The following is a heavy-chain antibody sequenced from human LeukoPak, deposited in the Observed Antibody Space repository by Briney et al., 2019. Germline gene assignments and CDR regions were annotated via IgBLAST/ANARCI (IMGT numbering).Heavy chain of an antibody. Sequence: SETLSLTCAVYGGSFSGYYWSWLRQPPGKGLEWIGEINHSGSTNYNPSLKSRVTISVDTSKNQFSLKLSSVTAADTAVYYCARGRPFYDILTGYPKGYFDYWGQGTLVTVSS. J-gene: IGHJ4*02. CDR3: ARGRPFYDILTGYPKGYFDY. CDR2: INHSGST. CDR1: GGSFSGYY. D-gene: IGHD3-9*01. V-gene: IGHV4-34*01.